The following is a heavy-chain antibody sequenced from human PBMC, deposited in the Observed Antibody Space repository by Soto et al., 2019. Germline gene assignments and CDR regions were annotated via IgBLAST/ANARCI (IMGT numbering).Heavy chain of an antibody. J-gene: IGHJ4*02. V-gene: IGHV5-51*01. CDR3: ARSPPSSPYFDF. D-gene: IGHD6-13*01. Sequence: GESLKISCPCSGYTFSNFWIGWVRQLPGQGLEWMGIIYPGDHETRYSPSFLGKVTISAETSINTAYLQWSSLEASDSAFYFCARSPPSSPYFDFWGQGALVTVSS. CDR1: GYTFSNFW. CDR2: IYPGDHET.